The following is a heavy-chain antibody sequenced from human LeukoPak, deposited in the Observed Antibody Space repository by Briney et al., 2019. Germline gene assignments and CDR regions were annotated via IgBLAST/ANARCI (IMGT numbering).Heavy chain of an antibody. J-gene: IGHJ4*02. D-gene: IGHD1-26*01. Sequence: GGSLRLSCAASGFTFNNAWMTWVRQAPGKGLEWVSYISASGDTIYYGDSVRGRFTISRDNAKNSLYLDMNTLKAEDTAVYYCARDPSWEILSYFDYWGQGTLVTVSS. CDR1: GFTFNNAW. V-gene: IGHV3-11*04. CDR3: ARDPSWEILSYFDY. CDR2: ISASGDTI.